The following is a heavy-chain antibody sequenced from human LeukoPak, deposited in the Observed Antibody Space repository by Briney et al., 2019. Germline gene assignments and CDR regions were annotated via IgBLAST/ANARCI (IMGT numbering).Heavy chain of an antibody. CDR1: GGTFSSYA. D-gene: IGHD3-3*01. V-gene: IGHV1-69*13. J-gene: IGHJ4*02. CDR2: IIPIFGTA. Sequence: GAPVKVSCKASGGTFSSYAISWVRQAPGQGLEWMGGIIPIFGTANYAQKFQGRVTITADESTSTAYMELSSLRSEDTAVYYCARDLKYYDFWSGHSFDYWGQGTLVTVSS. CDR3: ARDLKYYDFWSGHSFDY.